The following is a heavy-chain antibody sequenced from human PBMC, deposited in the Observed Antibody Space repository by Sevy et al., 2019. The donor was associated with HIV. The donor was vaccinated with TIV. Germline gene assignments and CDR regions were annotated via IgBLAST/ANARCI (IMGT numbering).Heavy chain of an antibody. CDR2: IYYSGST. D-gene: IGHD2-21*02. CDR3: AREQRVTASRSLDY. J-gene: IGHJ4*02. Sequence: SETLSLTCTVSGGSVSSGSNYWSWIRQPPGKGLEWIGYIYYSGSTNYNPSLKSRVTISVDTSKNQFSLKLSSVTAADTAVYYCAREQRVTASRSLDYWGQGTLVTVSS. CDR1: GGSVSSGSNY. V-gene: IGHV4-61*01.